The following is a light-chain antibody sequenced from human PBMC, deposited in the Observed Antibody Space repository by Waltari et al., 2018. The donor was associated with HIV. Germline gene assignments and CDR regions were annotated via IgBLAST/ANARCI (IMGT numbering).Light chain of an antibody. CDR1: SGHIANNN. Sequence: NFVLTQPHSVSESPGKTVTISCARSSGHIANNNVQWYQQRPGRPPTPVLYEDTQRPSGVPGWFSGSIDTSSNSASLTIYELRTEDEADYYWQAYDQTIPCVFGTGTRLTVL. V-gene: IGLV6-57*01. CDR2: EDT. CDR3: QAYDQTIPCV. J-gene: IGLJ1*01.